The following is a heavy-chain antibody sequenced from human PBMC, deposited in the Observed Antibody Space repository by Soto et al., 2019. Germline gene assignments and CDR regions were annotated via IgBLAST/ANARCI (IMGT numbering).Heavy chain of an antibody. CDR3: ARLMRDSGGWPRVYDY. CDR1: ISSISGSNW. D-gene: IGHD6-19*01. V-gene: IGHV4-4*02. CDR2: IYHSGST. J-gene: IGHJ4*02. Sequence: PSETLSLTCAVSISSISGSNWWSWVRQPPGKGLEWIGEIYHSGSTNYNPSLKSRVTISVDKSKNQFSLKLSSVTAADTAVFYCARLMRDSGGWPRVYDYWGQGTLVTVSS.